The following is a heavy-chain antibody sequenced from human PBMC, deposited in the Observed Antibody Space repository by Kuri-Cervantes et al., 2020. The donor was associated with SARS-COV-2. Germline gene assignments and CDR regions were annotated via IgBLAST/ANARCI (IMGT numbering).Heavy chain of an antibody. V-gene: IGHV4-59*06. CDR3: ARVNTAMAQLDLLDY. D-gene: IGHD5-18*01. CDR1: GGSISSYY. CDR2: IYYSGTT. Sequence: SETLSLTCTVSGGSISSYYWSWIRQPAGKGLEWIGYIYYSGTTYYNPSLKSRLAISVDTSKNQFSLKLSSVTAADTAVYYCARVNTAMAQLDLLDYWGQGTLVTVSS. J-gene: IGHJ4*02.